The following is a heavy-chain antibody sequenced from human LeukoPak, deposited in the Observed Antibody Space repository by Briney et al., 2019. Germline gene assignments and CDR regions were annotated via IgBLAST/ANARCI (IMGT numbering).Heavy chain of an antibody. D-gene: IGHD6-19*01. CDR3: ARLASSGWSHCDY. CDR2: IYYSGST. V-gene: IGHV4-59*08. Sequence: PSETLSLTCTVSGGSISGYCWSWIRQPPGKGPEWIGYIYYSGSTNYSPSLKSRVTISVDTSKNQFSLKMNSVTAADTAVYYCARLASSGWSHCDYWGQGTLVTVSS. CDR1: GGSISGYC. J-gene: IGHJ4*02.